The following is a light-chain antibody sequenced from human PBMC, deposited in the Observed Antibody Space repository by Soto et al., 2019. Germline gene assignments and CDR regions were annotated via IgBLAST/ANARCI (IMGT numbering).Light chain of an antibody. CDR2: GAS. CDR3: QQYNNWPLT. Sequence: ELVMTQSPATLSVSPGERATLSCRASQSVSSNLAWYQQKPGQAPRLLIYGASTRATGIPARFSGSGSGTEFTLTISGLQSEDFAVYYCQQYNNWPLTFGGGTKVDIK. V-gene: IGKV3-15*01. J-gene: IGKJ4*01. CDR1: QSVSSN.